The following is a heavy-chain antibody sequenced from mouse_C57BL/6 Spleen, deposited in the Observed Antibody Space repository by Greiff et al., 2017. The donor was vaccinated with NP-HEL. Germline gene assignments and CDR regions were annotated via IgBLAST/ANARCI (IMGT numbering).Heavy chain of an antibody. Sequence: QVQLQQSGAELMKPGASVKLSCKATGYTFTGYWIEWVKQRPGHGLEWIGEILPGSGSTNYNEKFKGKATFTADTSSNTAYMQLSSLTTEDSAIYYCARKGSYDYERGYYAMDYWGQGTSVTVSS. CDR1: GYTFTGYW. CDR2: ILPGSGST. D-gene: IGHD2-4*01. V-gene: IGHV1-9*01. CDR3: ARKGSYDYERGYYAMDY. J-gene: IGHJ4*01.